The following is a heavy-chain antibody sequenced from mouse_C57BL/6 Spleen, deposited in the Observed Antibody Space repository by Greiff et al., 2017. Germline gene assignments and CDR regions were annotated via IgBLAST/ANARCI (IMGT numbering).Heavy chain of an antibody. CDR2: IHPNSSST. V-gene: IGHV1-64*01. CDR3: ARVSHYYDYDGGWFDY. Sequence: QVQLQQPGAELVKPGASVKLSCKASGYTFTSYWMHWVKQRPGQALEWIGMIHPNSSSTNYNEKFKIKATLTVYKSSRTAYMQLSSLTSEEAAVYYCARVSHYYDYDGGWFDYWGQGTLVTVSA. J-gene: IGHJ3*01. D-gene: IGHD2-4*01. CDR1: GYTFTSYW.